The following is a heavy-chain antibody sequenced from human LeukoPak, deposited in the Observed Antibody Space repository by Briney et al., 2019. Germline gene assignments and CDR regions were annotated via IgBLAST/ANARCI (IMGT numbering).Heavy chain of an antibody. CDR2: IYTSGST. V-gene: IGHV4-4*07. CDR1: GGSISSYY. D-gene: IGHD2-15*01. CDR3: ARDLGSPGGSGEWFDP. Sequence: PSGTLSLTCTVSGGSISSYYWSWIRQPAGKGLEWIGRIYTSGSTNYNPSLKSRVTMSVDTSKNQFSLKLSSVTAADTAVYYCARDLGSPGGSGEWFDPWGQGTLVTVSS. J-gene: IGHJ5*02.